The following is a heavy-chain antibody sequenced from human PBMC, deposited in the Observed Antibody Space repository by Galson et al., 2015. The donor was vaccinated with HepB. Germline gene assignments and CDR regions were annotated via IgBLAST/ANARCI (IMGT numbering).Heavy chain of an antibody. J-gene: IGHJ4*02. CDR3: ARLLCATSCLTSWDFDY. D-gene: IGHD2-2*01. V-gene: IGHV5-10-1*01. CDR1: GYSFTSYW. CDR2: IDPSDSYT. Sequence: QSGAEVKRPGESLRISCKGSGYSFTSYWISWVRQMPGKGLEWMGRIDPSDSYTNYSPSFQGHVTISADKSISTAYLQWSSLKASDTAMYYCARLLCATSCLTSWDFDYWGQGTLVTVSS.